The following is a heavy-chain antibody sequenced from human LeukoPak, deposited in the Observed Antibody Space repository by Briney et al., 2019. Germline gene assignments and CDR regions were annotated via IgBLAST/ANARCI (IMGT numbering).Heavy chain of an antibody. Sequence: SETLSLTCTVSGYSITRGYYWGWVRQPPGKGLEWIGIIYHSGTTYYNPSLKSRVTISVDTSKNQFSLKLSSVTAADTAVYYCARNYYDSSGYYGAFDIWGQGTMVTVSS. CDR3: ARNYYDSSGYYGAFDI. CDR1: GYSITRGYY. D-gene: IGHD3-22*01. J-gene: IGHJ3*02. CDR2: IYHSGTT. V-gene: IGHV4-38-2*02.